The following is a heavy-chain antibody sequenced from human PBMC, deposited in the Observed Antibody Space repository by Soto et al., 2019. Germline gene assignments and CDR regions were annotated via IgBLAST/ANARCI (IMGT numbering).Heavy chain of an antibody. J-gene: IGHJ4*02. CDR1: GGSFSGYY. Sequence: QVQLQQWGAGLLKPSETLSLTCAVYGGSFSGYYWSWIRQPPGKGLEWIGEINHSGSTNYNPSLKSRVTISVDTSKNQFSLKLSSVTAADTAVYYCARTRHYALYYCDYWGQGTLVTVSS. D-gene: IGHD2-2*01. CDR2: INHSGST. CDR3: ARTRHYALYYCDY. V-gene: IGHV4-34*01.